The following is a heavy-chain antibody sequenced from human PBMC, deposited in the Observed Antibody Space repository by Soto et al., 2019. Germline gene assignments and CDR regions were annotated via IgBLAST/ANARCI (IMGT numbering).Heavy chain of an antibody. D-gene: IGHD5-18*01. CDR2: ISGSGSST. J-gene: IGHJ4*02. Sequence: PGGSLRLSCAASGFTFSSYAMSWVRQAPGKGLEWVSAISGSGSSTYYADSVKGRFTISRDNSKNTLYLQVNSLRAEDTAVYYCAKGDRGYSYYFDYWGQGTLVTVSS. CDR1: GFTFSSYA. CDR3: AKGDRGYSYYFDY. V-gene: IGHV3-23*01.